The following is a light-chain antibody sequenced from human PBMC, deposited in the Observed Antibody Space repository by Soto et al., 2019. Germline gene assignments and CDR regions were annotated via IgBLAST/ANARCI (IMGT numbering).Light chain of an antibody. CDR3: QQYHDWPIT. J-gene: IGKJ5*01. CDR2: DTS. V-gene: IGKV3-15*01. Sequence: EIVLKQSPATLSVSPGERATLSCRASQSVSSNLAWYQQRPGQAPRLVIYDTSTRATGVPARFSGRGSGAEFTFTISSLQSEDFAVYHCQQYHDWPITFGQGTRLEIK. CDR1: QSVSSN.